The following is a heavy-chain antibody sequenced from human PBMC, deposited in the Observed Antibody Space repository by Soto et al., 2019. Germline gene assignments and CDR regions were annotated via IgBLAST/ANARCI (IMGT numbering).Heavy chain of an antibody. J-gene: IGHJ5*02. CDR3: AGQTFTIAAASYGRSNWFDP. D-gene: IGHD6-25*01. V-gene: IGHV4-39*01. CDR1: GGSITSSSHF. CDR2: IYFTGNT. Sequence: SETLSLTCSASGGSITSSSHFWGWVRQPPGKGLEWIGTIYFTGNTYYAPSLKSRPTMSIDTSKNEFSLRLNSVTAADTAVYYCAGQTFTIAAASYGRSNWFDPWGPGTLVTVSS.